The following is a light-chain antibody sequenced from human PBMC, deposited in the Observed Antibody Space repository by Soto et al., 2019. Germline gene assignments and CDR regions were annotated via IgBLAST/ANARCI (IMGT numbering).Light chain of an antibody. V-gene: IGKV3-20*01. CDR1: QSVRSNS. Sequence: EIVLTQSPYTLSLSPGEGATLSCRASQSVRSNSLAWYQQKPGQAPRFLIYDASSRATGIPDRFSGSGSGTDFTLTISRLEPEDFAVYYCQQYGSTPLTFGGGTKVDIK. J-gene: IGKJ4*01. CDR3: QQYGSTPLT. CDR2: DAS.